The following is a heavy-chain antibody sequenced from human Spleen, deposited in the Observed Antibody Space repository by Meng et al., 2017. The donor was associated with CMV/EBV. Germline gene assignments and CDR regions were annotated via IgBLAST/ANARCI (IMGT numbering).Heavy chain of an antibody. CDR2: ISSSGSTI. D-gene: IGHD4-23*01. Sequence: GGSLRLSCAASGFTFSNHLMHWVRQAPGKGLEWVSYISSSGSTIYYAESVKGRFTISRDNAKNSLYLQMNSLRAEDTAVYYCARDLATPDSWGQGTLVTVSS. CDR3: ARDLATPDS. J-gene: IGHJ4*02. V-gene: IGHV3-48*03. CDR1: GFTFSNHL.